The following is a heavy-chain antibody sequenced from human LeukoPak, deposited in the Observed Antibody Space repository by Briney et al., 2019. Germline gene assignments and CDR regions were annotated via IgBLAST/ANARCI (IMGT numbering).Heavy chain of an antibody. J-gene: IGHJ4*02. Sequence: VASVKVSCKASGGTFSSYAISWVRQAPGQGLEWMGWINPNSGGTNYAQKFQGRVTMTRDTSISTAYMELSRPRSDDTAVYYCARGGGYSYGSNYWGQGTLVTVSS. D-gene: IGHD5-18*01. CDR2: INPNSGGT. CDR3: ARGGGYSYGSNY. CDR1: GGTFSSYA. V-gene: IGHV1-2*02.